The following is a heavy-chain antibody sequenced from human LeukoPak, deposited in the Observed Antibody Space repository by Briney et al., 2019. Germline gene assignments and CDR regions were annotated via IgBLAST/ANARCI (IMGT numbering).Heavy chain of an antibody. D-gene: IGHD3-10*01. J-gene: IGHJ4*02. CDR3: ARDRELGH. CDR2: TYRSGNT. Sequence: SETLSLTCTVSGDSISNYFWSWIRQPPGKGLEWIGYTYRSGNTDCNPSLKSRVTISADTSKNQFSLKLRSVTAADTAVYYCARDRELGHWGQGTLVSVSS. CDR1: GDSISNYF. V-gene: IGHV4-59*01.